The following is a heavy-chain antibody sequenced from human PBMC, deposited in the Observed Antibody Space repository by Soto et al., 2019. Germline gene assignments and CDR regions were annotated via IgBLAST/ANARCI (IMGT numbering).Heavy chain of an antibody. V-gene: IGHV4-39*01. CDR3: ARTVLGPDLLADSFVDYYYYMDV. Sequence: SETLSLTCSVSGDSINSDKYYWGWIRQPPGKGLEWIGNIYFRGNTYYNPSLKRRVTISADSSRNQFSLRLNSVTAADTAVYYCARTVLGPDLLADSFVDYYYYMDVWGQGTTVTVSS. J-gene: IGHJ6*03. D-gene: IGHD3-9*01. CDR1: GDSINSDKYY. CDR2: IYFRGNT.